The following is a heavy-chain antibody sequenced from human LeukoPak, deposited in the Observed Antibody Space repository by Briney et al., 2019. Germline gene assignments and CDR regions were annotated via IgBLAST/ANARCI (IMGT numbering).Heavy chain of an antibody. CDR3: ATDHHDYGDYARWIPGGFDY. D-gene: IGHD4-17*01. J-gene: IGHJ4*02. Sequence: ASVKVSCKVSGYTLTELSMHWVRQAPGKGLEWMGGFDPEDGETIYAQKFQGRVTMTEDTSTDTAYMELSSLRSEDTAVYYCATDHHDYGDYARWIPGGFDYWGQGTLVTVSS. CDR1: GYTLTELS. CDR2: FDPEDGET. V-gene: IGHV1-24*01.